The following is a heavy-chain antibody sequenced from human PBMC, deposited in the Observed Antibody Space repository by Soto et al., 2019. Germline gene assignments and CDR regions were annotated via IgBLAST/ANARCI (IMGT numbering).Heavy chain of an antibody. CDR2: ISGSGGST. D-gene: IGHD3-10*01. V-gene: IGHV3-23*01. CDR1: GFTFSSYA. CDR3: AKYPWFPGASDI. Sequence: PGGSLRLSCAASGFTFSSYAMSWIRQAPGKGLEWVSAISGSGGSTYYADSVKGRFTISRDNSKNTLYLQMNSPRAEDTAVYYCAKYPWFPGASDIWGQGTMVTVSS. J-gene: IGHJ3*02.